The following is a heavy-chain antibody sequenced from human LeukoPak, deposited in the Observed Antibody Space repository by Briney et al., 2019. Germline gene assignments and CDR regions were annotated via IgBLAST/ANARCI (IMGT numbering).Heavy chain of an antibody. CDR2: IYTSGST. D-gene: IGHD1-7*01. J-gene: IGHJ6*03. V-gene: IGHV4-4*07. CDR1: GGSISSYY. Sequence: PSETLSLTCTVSGGSISSYYWSWIRQPAGKGLEWIGRIYTSGSTNYNPSLKSRVTMSVDTSKNQFSLKLSSVTAADTAVYYCATTGTTQANYYYYMDVWGKGTTVTVSS. CDR3: ATTGTTQANYYYYMDV.